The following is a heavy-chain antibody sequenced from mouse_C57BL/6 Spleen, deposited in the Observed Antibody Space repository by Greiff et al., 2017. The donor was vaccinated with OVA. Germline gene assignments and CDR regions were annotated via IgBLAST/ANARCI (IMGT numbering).Heavy chain of an antibody. D-gene: IGHD2-1*01. Sequence: EVKLMESGEGLVKPGGSLKLSCAASGFTFSSYAMSWVRQTPEKRLEWVAYISSGGDYIYYADTVKGRFTISRDNARNTLYLQMSSLKSEDTAMYYCTRVGGNYYWYFDVWGTGTTVTVSS. CDR3: TRVGGNYYWYFDV. CDR2: ISSGGDYI. V-gene: IGHV5-9-1*02. J-gene: IGHJ1*03. CDR1: GFTFSSYA.